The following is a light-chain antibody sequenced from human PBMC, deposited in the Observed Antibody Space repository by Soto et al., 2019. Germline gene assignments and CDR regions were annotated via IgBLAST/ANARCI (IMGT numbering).Light chain of an antibody. J-gene: IGKJ1*01. CDR1: ESVTNY. CDR3: QQYGETPWT. Sequence: EIVLTQSPATLSLSPGERGTLSCRASESVTNYLAWYQQKPGQAPRLLVYDVSNRATGTPARFSGGGSGTDFTLTISRLEPEDFAVYYCQQYGETPWTFGQGTKVDIK. V-gene: IGKV3-11*01. CDR2: DVS.